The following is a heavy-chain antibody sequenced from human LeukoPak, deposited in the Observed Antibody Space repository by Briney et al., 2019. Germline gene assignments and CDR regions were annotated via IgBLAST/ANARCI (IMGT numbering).Heavy chain of an antibody. V-gene: IGHV1-3*01. CDR1: GYTFTSYA. Sequence: ASVKVSCKASGYTFTSYAMHWVRQAPGQRLEWMGWINAGNGNTKYSQKFQGRVTITRDTSASTAYMELSSLRSEDTAVYYCARDHKWIPLIGEARYYYGMDVWGQGTTVTVSS. CDR3: ARDHKWIPLIGEARYYYGMDV. CDR2: INAGNGNT. J-gene: IGHJ6*02. D-gene: IGHD5-18*01.